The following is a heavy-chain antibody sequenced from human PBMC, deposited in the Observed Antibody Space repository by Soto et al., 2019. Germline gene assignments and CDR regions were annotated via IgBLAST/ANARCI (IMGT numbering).Heavy chain of an antibody. J-gene: IGHJ5*02. CDR1: GGPFSSYA. D-gene: IGHD3-10*02. Sequence: QVQLVQSGAEVKKPGSSVKVSCTASGGPFSSYAINWVRQAPGQGLEWMGVIPPMFGAPHYAQNFMGRSPITADKPTNTASTRLSSLGSEDTAVYFCASVFTGRMFDPGGQGTRVTVSS. CDR3: ASVFTGRMFDP. V-gene: IGHV1-69*06. CDR2: IPPMFGAP.